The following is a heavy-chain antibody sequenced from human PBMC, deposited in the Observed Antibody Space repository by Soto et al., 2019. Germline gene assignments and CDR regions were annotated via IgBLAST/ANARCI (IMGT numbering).Heavy chain of an antibody. V-gene: IGHV2-70*01. J-gene: IGHJ6*02. CDR1: GFSLSTSGMC. CDR2: IDWDDDK. D-gene: IGHD2-15*01. CDR3: ARIRSYCSGGSCADYYYYGMDV. Sequence: GSGPTLVNPTQTLTLTCTFSGFSLSTSGMCVSWIRQPPGKALEWLALIDWDDDKYYSTSLKTRLTISKDTSKNQVVLTMTNMDPVDTATYYCARIRSYCSGGSCADYYYYGMDVWGQGTTVTVSS.